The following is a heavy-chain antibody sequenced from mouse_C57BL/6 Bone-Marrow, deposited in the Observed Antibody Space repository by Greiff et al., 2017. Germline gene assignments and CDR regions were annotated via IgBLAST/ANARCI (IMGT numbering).Heavy chain of an antibody. V-gene: IGHV1-80*01. D-gene: IGHD2-4*01. CDR2: IYPGDGDT. CDR1: GYAFSSYW. J-gene: IGHJ2*01. CDR3: ARGGMITNYFDY. Sequence: QVQLQQSGAELVKPGASVKISCKASGYAFSSYWMNWVKQRPGKGLEWIGQIYPGDGDTNYNGKFKGKATLTADKSSSTAYMQLSSLTSEDSAVYFCARGGMITNYFDYWGQGTTLTVSS.